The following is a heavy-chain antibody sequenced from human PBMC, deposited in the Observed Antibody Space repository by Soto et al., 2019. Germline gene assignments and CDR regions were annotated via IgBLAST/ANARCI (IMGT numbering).Heavy chain of an antibody. CDR1: GFTFSSYG. CDR3: GRAATDRVTIFLDY. J-gene: IGHJ4*02. D-gene: IGHD3-3*01. Sequence: QVQLVASGGGVVQPGRSLRLSCAASGFTFSSYGMHWVRQAPGKGLEWVAVIWYDGSSKYYADSVKGRFTISRDNSKDPLYLQMNSLGAEDTAVYYCGRAATDRVTIFLDYWGQGTLVTVSS. CDR2: IWYDGSSK. V-gene: IGHV3-33*01.